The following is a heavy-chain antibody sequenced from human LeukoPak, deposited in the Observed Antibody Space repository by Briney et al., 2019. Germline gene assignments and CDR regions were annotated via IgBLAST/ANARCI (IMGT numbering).Heavy chain of an antibody. CDR1: GFTFSSCA. D-gene: IGHD2-21*01. CDR2: IIASGGST. Sequence: PGGSLRLSCTASGFTFSSCAMTWVRQAPGKGLEWVSAIIASGGSTYYAESVKGRFTISRDNSKNTLYLQMNSLRAEDTAVYYCAKAQRFLAYAHYFDYWGQGTLVTVSS. J-gene: IGHJ4*02. CDR3: AKAQRFLAYAHYFDY. V-gene: IGHV3-23*01.